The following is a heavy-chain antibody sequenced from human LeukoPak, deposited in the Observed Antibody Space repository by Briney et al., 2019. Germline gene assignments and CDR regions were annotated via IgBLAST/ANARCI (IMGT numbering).Heavy chain of an antibody. D-gene: IGHD6-6*01. Sequence: PSETLSLTCTVSGGSISSYYWSWIRQPPGKGLEWIGYIYYSGSTNYNPSLKSRVTISVDTSKNQFSLKLSSVTAADTAVYYCARTVESSSPIDYWGQGTLVTVSS. CDR1: GGSISSYY. J-gene: IGHJ4*02. V-gene: IGHV4-59*01. CDR2: IYYSGST. CDR3: ARTVESSSPIDY.